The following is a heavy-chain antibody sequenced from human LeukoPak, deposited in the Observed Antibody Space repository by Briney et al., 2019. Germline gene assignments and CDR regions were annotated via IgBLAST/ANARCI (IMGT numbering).Heavy chain of an antibody. CDR3: ARATIFGVVGWLDY. CDR1: GGTFSSYA. V-gene: IGHV1-46*01. J-gene: IGHJ4*02. CDR2: INPSGGST. D-gene: IGHD3-3*01. Sequence: GASVKVSCKASGGTFSSYAISWVRQAPGQGLEWMGIINPSGGSTSYAQKFQGRVTMTRDMSTSTVYMELSSLRSEDTAVYYCARATIFGVVGWLDYWGQGTLVTVSS.